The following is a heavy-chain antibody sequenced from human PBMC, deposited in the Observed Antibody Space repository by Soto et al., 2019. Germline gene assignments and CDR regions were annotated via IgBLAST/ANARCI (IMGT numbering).Heavy chain of an antibody. J-gene: IGHJ6*02. CDR1: VYTLSSNV. V-gene: IGHV1-18*01. Sequence: QVQLVQFGAEVKKPGASVKVSCKVSVYTLSSNVVAWGRRAPGQGLEWLGWITIYNDNTHYAQEFQGRVTLTADTSTSTAYMELRSLTSDDTAIYYCARVMAHPDSHYHYYFMTVWGQGTAVTVSS. CDR3: ARVMAHPDSHYHYYFMTV. CDR2: ITIYNDNT.